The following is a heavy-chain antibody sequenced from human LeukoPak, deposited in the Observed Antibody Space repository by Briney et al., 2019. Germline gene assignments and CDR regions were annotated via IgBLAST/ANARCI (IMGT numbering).Heavy chain of an antibody. CDR1: GGSISSYY. CDR3: ARTKESGYSYRYFGYYYYMDV. D-gene: IGHD5-18*01. Sequence: SETLSLTCTVSGGSISSYYWSWIRQPPGKGLEWIGYIYYSGSTHYNPSLKSRVTISVDTSKNQFSLKLSSVTAADTAVYYCARTKESGYSYRYFGYYYYMDVWGKGTTVTVSS. V-gene: IGHV4-59*01. CDR2: IYYSGST. J-gene: IGHJ6*03.